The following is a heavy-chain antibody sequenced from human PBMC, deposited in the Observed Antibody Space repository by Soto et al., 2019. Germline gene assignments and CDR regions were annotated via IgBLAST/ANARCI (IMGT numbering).Heavy chain of an antibody. J-gene: IGHJ4*02. CDR1: GFTVSSNY. CDR3: ARASWVRYDSSGTGDY. V-gene: IGHV3-66*01. CDR2: IYSGGST. D-gene: IGHD3-22*01. Sequence: EVQLVESGGGLVQPGGSLRLSCAASGFTVSSNYMSCVRQAPGKGLEWVSVIYSGGSTYYADSVKGRFTISRDNSKNMLYLQMNSLRAEDTAVYYCARASWVRYDSSGTGDYWGQGTLVTVSS.